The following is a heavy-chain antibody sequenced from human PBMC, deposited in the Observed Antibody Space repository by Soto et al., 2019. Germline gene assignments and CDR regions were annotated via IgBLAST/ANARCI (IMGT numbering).Heavy chain of an antibody. CDR2: INVSNGDT. J-gene: IGHJ5*02. V-gene: IGHV1-3*01. Sequence: ASVKVSCKASGYTFTSYAMHWVRQAPGQRLEWMGWINVSNGDTKYSQKFQGRVTMTRDTSTSTVYMELSSLRSEDTAVYYCARSSSWYWFDPWGQGTLVTVSS. D-gene: IGHD6-13*01. CDR3: ARSSSWYWFDP. CDR1: GYTFTSYA.